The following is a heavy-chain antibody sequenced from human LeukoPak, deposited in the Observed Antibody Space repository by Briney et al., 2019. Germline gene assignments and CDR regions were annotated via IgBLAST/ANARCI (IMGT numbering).Heavy chain of an antibody. J-gene: IGHJ4*02. CDR2: IYHSGST. D-gene: IGHD3-22*01. CDR3: TREYDSAGLPDY. Sequence: PSETLSLTCTVSGDSLSSYYWNWIRQPPGKGLEWIGHIYHSGSTSYNPSLKSRVTISMDMPKNQFSLKVTSVTAADTAVYYCTREYDSAGLPDYWGQGNLVTVSS. CDR1: GDSLSSYY. V-gene: IGHV4-59*01.